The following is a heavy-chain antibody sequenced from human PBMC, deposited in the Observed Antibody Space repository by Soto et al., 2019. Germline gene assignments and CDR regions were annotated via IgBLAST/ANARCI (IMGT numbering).Heavy chain of an antibody. J-gene: IGHJ4*02. CDR3: ATLNSFGSDY. CDR2: IDTDGSDT. Sequence: EVRLVESGGGLVQPGGSLRLSCAASGFTFSSYWMHWVRQAPGKGLVWVSYIDTDGSDTIYADSVKGRFTISRDNAKNTVYLQMNSLRAEDTAVYYCATLNSFGSDYWGQGTLFAVSS. V-gene: IGHV3-74*01. D-gene: IGHD5-18*01. CDR1: GFTFSSYW.